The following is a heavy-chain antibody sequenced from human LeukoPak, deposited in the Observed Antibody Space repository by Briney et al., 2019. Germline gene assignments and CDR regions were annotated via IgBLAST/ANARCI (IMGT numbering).Heavy chain of an antibody. Sequence: SETLSLTCTVSGGSISSDNYFWSWIRQPPGKGLEWIGEINHSGSTNYNPSLKSRVTISVDTSKNQFSLKLSSVTAADTAVYYCATHSLDLGGAFDIWGQGTMVTVSS. CDR1: GGSISSDNYF. J-gene: IGHJ3*02. V-gene: IGHV4-39*01. CDR3: ATHSLDLGGAFDI. CDR2: INHSGST.